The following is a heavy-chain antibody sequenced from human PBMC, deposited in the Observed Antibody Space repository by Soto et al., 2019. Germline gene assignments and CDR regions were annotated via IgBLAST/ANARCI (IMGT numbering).Heavy chain of an antibody. J-gene: IGHJ6*02. Sequence: SVKVSCKASGFDFGSFGIQFLRQTRGRGLEWIGWIVVASGRTNYARQFQGRVAFSRDMSSTTAYMDLYDLKSDDTAVYFCSADHPHSAIGRPVWGQGTTVTVSS. CDR2: IVVASGRT. V-gene: IGHV1-58*02. CDR1: GFDFGSFG. CDR3: SADHPHSAIGRPV.